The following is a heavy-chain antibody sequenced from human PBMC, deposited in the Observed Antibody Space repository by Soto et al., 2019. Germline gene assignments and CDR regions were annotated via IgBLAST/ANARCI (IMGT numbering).Heavy chain of an antibody. D-gene: IGHD6-13*01. Sequence: SQTLSLTCVISGDRVSSNIPAWNWIRQSPSRGLEWLGRTYYRSKWNTDYAVSVKSRIIIHPDPSKKQFSLQLNSVTPEDTAVYFCARAVGVAAAPDFWGQGTLVTVSS. CDR3: ARAVGVAAAPDF. CDR2: TYYRSKWNT. J-gene: IGHJ4*02. V-gene: IGHV6-1*01. CDR1: GDRVSSNIPA.